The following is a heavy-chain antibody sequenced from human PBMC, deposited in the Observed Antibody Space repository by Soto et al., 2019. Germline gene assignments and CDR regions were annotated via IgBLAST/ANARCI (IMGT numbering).Heavy chain of an antibody. CDR2: ISGSGGST. V-gene: IGHV3-23*01. CDR3: AKDRWDIVVVVAATRGSYYFDY. J-gene: IGHJ4*02. Sequence: GGSLRLSCAASGFTFSSYAMSWVRQAPGKGLEWVSAISGSGGSTYYADSVKGRFTISRDNSKNTLYLQMNSLRAEDTAVYYCAKDRWDIVVVVAATRGSYYFDYWGQGTLVTVSS. CDR1: GFTFSSYA. D-gene: IGHD2-15*01.